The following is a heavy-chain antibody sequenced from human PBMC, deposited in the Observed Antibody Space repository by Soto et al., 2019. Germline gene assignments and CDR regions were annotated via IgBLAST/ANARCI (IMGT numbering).Heavy chain of an antibody. Sequence: SETLSLTCTVSGGSIRSNNYYWHWIRQSPGKGLEWIGYIYHSGYNYYNPSLRSRLTISLDASKNQFSLELTSVTAEDTAVYYCARAEVQAAIKNWGQGTLVTVSS. CDR2: IYHSGYN. V-gene: IGHV4-30-4*01. CDR3: ARAEVQAAIKN. CDR1: GGSIRSNNYY. D-gene: IGHD2-2*02. J-gene: IGHJ4*02.